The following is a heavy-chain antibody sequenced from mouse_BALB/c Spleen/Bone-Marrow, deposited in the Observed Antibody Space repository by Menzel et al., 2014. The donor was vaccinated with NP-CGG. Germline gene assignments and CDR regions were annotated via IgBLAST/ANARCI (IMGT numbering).Heavy chain of an antibody. Sequence: VQLKDSGAELVKPGASVKLSCTASGFNIKDTYMHWVKQRPEQGLEWIGRIDPANGNTKYDPKFQGKATITADTSSNTAYLQLSSLTSEDIAVYYCASYYYGSSLFAYWGQGTLVTVPA. V-gene: IGHV14-3*02. D-gene: IGHD1-1*01. CDR2: IDPANGNT. J-gene: IGHJ3*01. CDR3: ASYYYGSSLFAY. CDR1: GFNIKDTY.